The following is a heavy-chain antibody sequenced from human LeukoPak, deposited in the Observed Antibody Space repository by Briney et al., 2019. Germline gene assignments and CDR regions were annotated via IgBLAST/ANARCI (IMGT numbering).Heavy chain of an antibody. CDR1: GFTFSSYG. CDR3: AREAPYFDY. CDR2: IWYDGSNK. Sequence: PGRSLRLSCAASGFTFSSYGMHWVRQAPGKGLEWVAVIWYDGSNKYYADSVKGRFTISRDNSKNALYLQMNSLRAEDTAVYYCAREAPYFDYWGQGTLVTVSS. J-gene: IGHJ4*02. V-gene: IGHV3-33*01.